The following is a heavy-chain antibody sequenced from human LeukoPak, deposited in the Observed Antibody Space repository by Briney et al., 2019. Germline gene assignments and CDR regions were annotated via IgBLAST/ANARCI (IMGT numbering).Heavy chain of an antibody. CDR3: ARDNGSGSYYRAGGYYYYGMDV. CDR2: IYYSGST. V-gene: IGHV4-59*01. CDR1: GGSISSYY. J-gene: IGHJ6*04. Sequence: SETLSLTCTVSGGSISSYYWSWIRQPPGKGLEWIGYIYYSGSTNYNPSLKSRVTISVDTSKNQFSLKLSSVTAADMAVYYCARDNGSGSYYRAGGYYYYGMDVWGKGTTVTVSS. D-gene: IGHD3-10*01.